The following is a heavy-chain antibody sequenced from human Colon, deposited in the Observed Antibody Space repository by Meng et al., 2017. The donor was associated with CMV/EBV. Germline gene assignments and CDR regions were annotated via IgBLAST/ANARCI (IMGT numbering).Heavy chain of an antibody. D-gene: IGHD2/OR15-2a*01. V-gene: IGHV4-39*07. CDR2: IYYSGST. Sequence: SETLSLTCIVSGASIDSSHYYWAWIRQPPGKGLEWIVNIYYSGSTYYNPSLKSRVTISVDTSKNQFSLKLSSLTAADSAIYYCARENRLFGGWFDPWGQGTLVTVSS. CDR3: ARENRLFGGWFDP. J-gene: IGHJ5*02. CDR1: GASIDSSHYY.